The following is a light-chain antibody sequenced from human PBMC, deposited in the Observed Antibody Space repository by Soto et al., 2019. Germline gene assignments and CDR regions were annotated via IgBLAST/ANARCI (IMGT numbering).Light chain of an antibody. CDR2: GAS. CDR1: QSVSSSY. V-gene: IGKV3-20*01. J-gene: IGKJ4*01. CDR3: QQYGSSP. Sequence: IGLAQAPRTLALSPGGRATLSCRASQSVSSSYLAWYQQKPGQAPRLLIYGASSSATGIPDRFSRSGSGTDFTLTISRLEPEDFAVYYCQQYGSSPFGGGTTVDIK.